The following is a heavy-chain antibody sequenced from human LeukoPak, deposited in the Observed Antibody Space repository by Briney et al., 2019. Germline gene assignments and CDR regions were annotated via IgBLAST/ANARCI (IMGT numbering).Heavy chain of an antibody. D-gene: IGHD3-3*01. J-gene: IGHJ4*02. CDR1: GFTFDDYA. CDR2: INWNSGAI. CDR3: AKGRYYDFWSYFDY. Sequence: GGPLRLSCAASGFTFDDYAMHWVRQVPGKGLEWVASINWNSGAIVYAASVKGRFTISRDNAKNSLYLQMSSLRPEDMALYYCAKGRYYDFWSYFDYWGQGTLVTVSS. V-gene: IGHV3-9*03.